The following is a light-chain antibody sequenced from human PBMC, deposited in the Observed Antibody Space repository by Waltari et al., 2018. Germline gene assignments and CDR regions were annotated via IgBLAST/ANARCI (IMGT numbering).Light chain of an antibody. Sequence: DIQMIQSPSSVSASLGDRVPITCRASQDIGRWLAWYQHKPGRAPNLLIFAASNLQNGVPSRFSGSGSGTYFTLTINSLQPEDFATYYCQQTNTFPLTFGQGTKLEIK. V-gene: IGKV1-12*01. CDR2: AAS. J-gene: IGKJ2*01. CDR1: QDIGRW. CDR3: QQTNTFPLT.